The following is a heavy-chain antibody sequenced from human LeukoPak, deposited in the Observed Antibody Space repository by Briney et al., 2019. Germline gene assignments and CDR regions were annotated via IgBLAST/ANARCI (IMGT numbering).Heavy chain of an antibody. V-gene: IGHV4-30-2*01. D-gene: IGHD3-10*01. CDR3: ARHGSGSSSFDY. CDR1: GGSISSGGYS. J-gene: IGHJ4*02. Sequence: PSETLSLTCAASGGSISSGGYSWSWIRQPPGQVLVWIGYIYHSGRTYYNPALKSRATIPVDRSKRQFSLKLSSVIAADTAVYYCARHGSGSSSFDYWGQGTLVTVSS. CDR2: IYHSGRT.